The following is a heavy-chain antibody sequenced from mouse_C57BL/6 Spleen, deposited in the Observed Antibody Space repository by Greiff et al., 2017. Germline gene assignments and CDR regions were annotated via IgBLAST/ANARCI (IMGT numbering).Heavy chain of an antibody. V-gene: IGHV1-22*01. CDR3: ARDDYDGVGFAY. CDR1: GYTFTDYN. D-gene: IGHD2-4*01. CDR2: INPNNGGT. Sequence: VQLKQSGPELVKPGASVKMSCKASGYTFTDYNMHWVKQSHGKSLEWIGYINPNNGGTSYNQKFKGKATLTVNKSSSTAYMELRSLTSEDSAVYYCARDDYDGVGFAYWGQGTLVTVSA. J-gene: IGHJ3*01.